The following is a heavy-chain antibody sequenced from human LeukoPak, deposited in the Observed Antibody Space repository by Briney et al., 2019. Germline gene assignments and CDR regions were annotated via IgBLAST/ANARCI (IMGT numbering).Heavy chain of an antibody. Sequence: GSLRLSCAASGFTFSSYAMSWVRQAPGKGLEWVSAISGSGGSTYYADSVKGRFTISRDNSKNTLYLQMNSLRAEDTAVYYCARYSGSFLREDAFDIWGQGTMVAASS. D-gene: IGHD1-26*01. V-gene: IGHV3-23*01. CDR2: ISGSGGST. CDR1: GFTFSSYA. J-gene: IGHJ3*02. CDR3: ARYSGSFLREDAFDI.